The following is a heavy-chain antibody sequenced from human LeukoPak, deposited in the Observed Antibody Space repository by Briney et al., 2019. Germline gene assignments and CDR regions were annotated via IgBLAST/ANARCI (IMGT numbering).Heavy chain of an antibody. V-gene: IGHV3-53*04. CDR3: AREGRSYSSSN. CDR1: GFTVSSNY. J-gene: IGHJ4*02. Sequence: GGSLRLSCAASGFTVSSNYMSWVRQAPGKGLEWVSVIYSGGSTHCADSVKGRFTISRHNSKNTLYLQMNSLRAEDTAVYYCAREGRSYSSSNWGQGTLVTVSS. CDR2: IYSGGST. D-gene: IGHD6-6*01.